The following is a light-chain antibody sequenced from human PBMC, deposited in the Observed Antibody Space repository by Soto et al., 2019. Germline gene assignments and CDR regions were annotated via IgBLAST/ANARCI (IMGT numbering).Light chain of an antibody. V-gene: IGLV2-11*01. CDR1: SSDVGGYDY. CDR3: CSYAGSYTYV. Sequence: QSALTQPRSVSGSPGQSVTISCTGTSSDVGGYDYVSWYQQHPGKAPKLMIYDVRKRPSGVPDRFSGSKSGNTASLTITGLQAEDEADYFCCSYAGSYTYVLGTGTKLTVL. J-gene: IGLJ1*01. CDR2: DVR.